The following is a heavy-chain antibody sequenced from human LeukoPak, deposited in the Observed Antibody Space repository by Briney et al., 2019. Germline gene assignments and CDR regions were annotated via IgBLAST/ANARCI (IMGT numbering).Heavy chain of an antibody. J-gene: IGHJ1*01. CDR3: ARGRDNGGNWEDSGKNFHH. V-gene: IGHV4-39*07. CDR1: GGSISSSSYY. CDR2: IYFSGST. Sequence: SETLSLTCTVSGGSISSSSYYWGWIRQPPGKGLEWIGSIYFSGSTYYNPSLKSRVTISVDTSKNQFSLKLSSVTAADTAVYYWARGRDNGGNWEDSGKNFHHGGRAPLATVPS. D-gene: IGHD4-23*01.